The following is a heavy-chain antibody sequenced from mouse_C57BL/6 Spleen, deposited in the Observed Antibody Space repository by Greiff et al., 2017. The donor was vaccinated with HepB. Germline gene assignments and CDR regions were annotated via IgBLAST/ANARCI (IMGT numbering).Heavy chain of an antibody. Sequence: QLQQPGAELVMPGASVKLSCKASGYTFTSYWMHWVKQRPGQGLEWIGEIDPSDSYTNYNQKFKGKSTLTVDKSSSTAYMQLSSLTSEDSAVYYCARGGITTVCDYWGQGTTLTVSS. D-gene: IGHD1-1*01. V-gene: IGHV1-69*01. CDR3: ARGGITTVCDY. CDR2: IDPSDSYT. J-gene: IGHJ2*01. CDR1: GYTFTSYW.